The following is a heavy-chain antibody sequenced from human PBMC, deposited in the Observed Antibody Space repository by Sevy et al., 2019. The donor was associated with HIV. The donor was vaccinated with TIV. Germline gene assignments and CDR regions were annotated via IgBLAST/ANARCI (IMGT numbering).Heavy chain of an antibody. V-gene: IGHV3-30-3*01. Sequence: GGSLRLSCAASGFTFSSYAMHWVRQAPGKGLEWVAVISYDGSNKYYADSVKGRFTISRDNSKNTLYLQMNSLRAEDTAVYYCARPARFDYGDLNYYMDVWGKGTTVTVSS. CDR1: GFTFSSYA. CDR3: ARPARFDYGDLNYYMDV. J-gene: IGHJ6*03. CDR2: ISYDGSNK. D-gene: IGHD4-17*01.